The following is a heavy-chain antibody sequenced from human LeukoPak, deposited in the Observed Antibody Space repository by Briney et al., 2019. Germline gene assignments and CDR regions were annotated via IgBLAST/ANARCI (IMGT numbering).Heavy chain of an antibody. CDR2: ISGSGGST. V-gene: IGHV3-23*01. Sequence: GGSLRLSCAASGFTFSSYAMSWVRQAPGKGLEWVSAISGSGGSTYYADSVKGRFTISRDNSKNTLYLQMNSLRAEDTAVYYCAKDLTIFGVVIIPHYFDYWGQGTLVTVSS. J-gene: IGHJ4*02. CDR1: GFTFSSYA. D-gene: IGHD3-3*01. CDR3: AKDLTIFGVVIIPHYFDY.